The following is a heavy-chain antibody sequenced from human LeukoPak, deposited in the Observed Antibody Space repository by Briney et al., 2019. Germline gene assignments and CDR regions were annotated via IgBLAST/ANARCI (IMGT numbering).Heavy chain of an antibody. CDR3: ARGPGFLL. Sequence: SETLSLACAVYGGSFSGYYWSWIRQPPGKGLEWIGEINHSGSTNYNPSLKSRVTISVDTSKNQFSLKLSSVTAADTAVYYCARGPGFLLWGQGTLVTVSS. D-gene: IGHD2/OR15-2a*01. CDR2: INHSGST. V-gene: IGHV4-34*01. J-gene: IGHJ4*02. CDR1: GGSFSGYY.